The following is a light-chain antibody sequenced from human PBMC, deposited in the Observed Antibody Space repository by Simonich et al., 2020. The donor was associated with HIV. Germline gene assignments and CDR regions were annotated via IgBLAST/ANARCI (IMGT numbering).Light chain of an antibody. CDR1: QSVSSN. J-gene: IGKJ3*01. CDR3: QQYGSSGFT. Sequence: EIVMTQSPATLSVSPGERATLSCRASQSVSSNLAWYQHKPGQAPRLLIYGASTRATGIPDRFSGSGSGTDFTLTISRLEPEDFAVYYCQQYGSSGFTFGPGTKVDIK. V-gene: IGKV3-20*01. CDR2: GAS.